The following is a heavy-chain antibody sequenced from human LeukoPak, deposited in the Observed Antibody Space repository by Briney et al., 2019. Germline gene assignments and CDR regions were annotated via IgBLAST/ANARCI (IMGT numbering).Heavy chain of an antibody. J-gene: IGHJ5*02. D-gene: IGHD3-10*01. CDR3: VRIGHGWSYGGGLDP. CDR1: GFPFSLYS. Sequence: GGSLRLSCSASGFPFSLYSMQWVRQAPGKGLEWVAVIEHDGTYESHAGSVKGRFSISRDNSKDVLYLQMNSLRHEDTAMYYCVRIGHGWSYGGGLDPWGQGTLVIVSS. CDR2: IEHDGTYE. V-gene: IGHV3-30*03.